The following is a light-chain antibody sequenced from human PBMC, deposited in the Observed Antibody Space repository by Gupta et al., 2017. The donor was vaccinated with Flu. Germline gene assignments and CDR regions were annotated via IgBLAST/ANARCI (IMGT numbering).Light chain of an antibody. CDR2: EVS. CDR3: SSYAGSNNYV. CDR1: SGDVGGYNF. V-gene: IGLV2-8*01. J-gene: IGLJ1*01. Sequence: QSALTQPPSASGSPGQPVAISCTGTSGDVGGYNFVSWYQQHPGKAPKLIIYEVSKRPSGLPDRFSGSKSGNTASLTVSGLQAEDEADYYCSSYAGSNNYVFGTGTKVTVL.